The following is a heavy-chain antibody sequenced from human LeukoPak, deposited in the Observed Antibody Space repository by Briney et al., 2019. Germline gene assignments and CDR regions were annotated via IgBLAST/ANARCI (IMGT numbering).Heavy chain of an antibody. CDR2: ISGSGGST. CDR1: GFTFSSYA. J-gene: IGHJ4*02. D-gene: IGHD4-17*01. Sequence: GGSLRLSCAAPGFTFSSYAMSWVRQAPGKGLEWVSAISGSGGSTYYADSVKGRFTISRDNSKNTLYLQMNSLRAEDTAVYYCAKGGFFYGDYDFDYWGQGTLVTVSS. V-gene: IGHV3-23*01. CDR3: AKGGFFYGDYDFDY.